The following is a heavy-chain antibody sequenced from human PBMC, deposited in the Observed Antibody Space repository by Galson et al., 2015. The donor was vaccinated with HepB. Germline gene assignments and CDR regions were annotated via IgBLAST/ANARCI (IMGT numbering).Heavy chain of an antibody. CDR2: ISVYSGNR. J-gene: IGHJ5*02. CDR1: GSTFNSFG. V-gene: IGHV1-18*01. Sequence: SVTVSCKASGSTFNSFGISWVRQAPGQGLEWMGSISVYSGNRKYAQKFQDKVTMTTDTSTTTAYLELSSLRSDDTAVYYCARFSTAFYWFDPWGQGTLVIVSS. D-gene: IGHD2/OR15-2a*01. CDR3: ARFSTAFYWFDP.